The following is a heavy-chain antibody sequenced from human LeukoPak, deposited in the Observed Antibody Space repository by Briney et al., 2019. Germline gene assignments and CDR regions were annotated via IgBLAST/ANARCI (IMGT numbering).Heavy chain of an antibody. J-gene: IGHJ4*02. CDR2: ISGSGDNR. CDR1: GFTFSSYS. Sequence: GGSPRLSCAASGFTFSSYSMSWVRLAPGKGLEWVSGISGSGDNRYYADSVKGRFTISRDNSKNTLYLQMNSLRAEDTAVFYCAKYPASGGYFDYWGQGTLVTVSS. V-gene: IGHV3-23*01. CDR3: AKYPASGGYFDY. D-gene: IGHD6-13*01.